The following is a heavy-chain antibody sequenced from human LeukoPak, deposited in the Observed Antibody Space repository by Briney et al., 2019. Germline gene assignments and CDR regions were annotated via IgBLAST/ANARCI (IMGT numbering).Heavy chain of an antibody. V-gene: IGHV1-2*02. CDR1: GYTFTDQY. CDR3: ARADSVPARGYHYYFMDV. Sequence: ASVKVSCKASGYTFTDQYFHWVRQAPGQGLEWMGWINANSGGTDYAQKFQGRVTMTRDTSISTAYMELSRLRSDDTAVYYCARADSVPARGYHYYFMDVWGKGTTVTVS. D-gene: IGHD2-2*01. CDR2: INANSGGT. J-gene: IGHJ6*03.